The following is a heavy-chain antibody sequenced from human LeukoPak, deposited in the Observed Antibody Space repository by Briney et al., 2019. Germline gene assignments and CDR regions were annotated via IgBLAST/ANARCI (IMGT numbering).Heavy chain of an antibody. Sequence: PGGSLRLSCAASGFTFSSYWMHWVRQAPGKGLVWVSRINSDGSSTSYADSVKGRFTISRDNAKNTLYLQMNSLRAEDTAVYYCARDAIGYYDSSGYWYFFPWGQGTLVTVSS. V-gene: IGHV3-74*01. CDR3: ARDAIGYYDSSGYWYFFP. CDR1: GFTFSSYW. D-gene: IGHD3-22*01. CDR2: INSDGSST. J-gene: IGHJ5*02.